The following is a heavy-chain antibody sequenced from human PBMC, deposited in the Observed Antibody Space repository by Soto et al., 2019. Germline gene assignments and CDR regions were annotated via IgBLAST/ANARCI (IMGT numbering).Heavy chain of an antibody. V-gene: IGHV1-58*01. CDR2: IVVGSGNT. D-gene: IGHD2-21*02. Sequence: QIQLVQSGPEVRKPGTSVKVSCKASGLTFRNFAVQWVRQARGQRPEWIGWIVVGSGNTNYSQKMQERVTLTRDTSTNAVYMELSRRGIEDTAVYYCAGESMQVVTSAGDYWGQGTWVTVSS. CDR1: GLTFRNFA. CDR3: AGESMQVVTSAGDY. J-gene: IGHJ4*02.